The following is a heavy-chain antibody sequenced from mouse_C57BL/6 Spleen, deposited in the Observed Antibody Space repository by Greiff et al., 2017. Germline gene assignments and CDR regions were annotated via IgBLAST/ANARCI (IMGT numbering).Heavy chain of an antibody. Sequence: VQLQQPGPELVKPGASVKLSCKASGYTFTSSWMNWVKQRPGQGLEWIGNINPSNGGTNYNEKFKSQATLTVVKSSSTAYMQLSSRTSEDSAGYYCARSASYDDYDCYAMDYWGQRTSGTVSS. CDR3: ARSASYDDYDCYAMDY. CDR1: GYTFTSSW. J-gene: IGHJ4*01. V-gene: IGHV1-53*01. CDR2: INPSNGGT. D-gene: IGHD2-4*01.